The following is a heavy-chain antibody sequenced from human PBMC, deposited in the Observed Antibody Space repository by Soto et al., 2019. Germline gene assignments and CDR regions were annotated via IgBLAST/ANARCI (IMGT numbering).Heavy chain of an antibody. D-gene: IGHD3-22*01. CDR1: GFTFTGND. V-gene: IGHV3-53*01. J-gene: IGHJ3*01. CDR2: LYSSGST. Sequence: EVQLVESGGGLIQPGGSLRLSCAASGFTFTGNDMNWVRQAPGKGLEWVSLLYSSGSTYYADSVKGRFTISRDNSNNTLYLQMSSLIAVDTAVYYCAARPLLPGAPWGQGTMVTVSS. CDR3: AARPLLPGAP.